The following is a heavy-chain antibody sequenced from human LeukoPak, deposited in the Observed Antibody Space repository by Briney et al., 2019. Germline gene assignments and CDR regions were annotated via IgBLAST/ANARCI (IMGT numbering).Heavy chain of an antibody. V-gene: IGHV1-24*01. CDR2: FDPEDGET. CDR1: GYTLTELS. Sequence: ASVKVSCKVSGYTLTELSMHWVRQAPGKGLEWMGGFDPEDGETIYAQKFQGRVTMTEDTSTDTAYMELSSLRSEDTAVYYCATGAPYCSSTGCPRGFDPWGQGTLVTVSS. D-gene: IGHD2-2*01. J-gene: IGHJ5*02. CDR3: ATGAPYCSSTGCPRGFDP.